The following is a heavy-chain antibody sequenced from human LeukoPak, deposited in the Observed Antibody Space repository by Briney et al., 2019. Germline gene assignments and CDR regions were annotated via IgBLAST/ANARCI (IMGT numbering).Heavy chain of an antibody. Sequence: GGSLRLSCAASGFTFSSYSMNWVRQAPGKGLKWVSSISSSSSYIYYADSVKGRFTISRDNAKNSLYLQMNSLRAEDTAVYYCARDQEPPGIRYFDVGDYWGQGTLVTVSS. CDR1: GFTFSSYS. V-gene: IGHV3-21*01. J-gene: IGHJ4*02. CDR3: ARDQEPPGIRYFDVGDY. D-gene: IGHD3-9*01. CDR2: ISSSSSYI.